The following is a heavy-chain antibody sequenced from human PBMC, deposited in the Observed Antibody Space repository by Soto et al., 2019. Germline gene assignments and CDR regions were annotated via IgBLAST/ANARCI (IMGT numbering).Heavy chain of an antibody. CDR2: INAGNGNT. CDR3: AGKNSFGYDGYSTTLDS. D-gene: IGHD5-18*01. V-gene: IGHV1-3*01. CDR1: GYTFTSYA. Sequence: QVQLVQSGAEVKKPGASVKVSCKASGYTFTSYAMHWVRQAPGQRLEWMGWINAGNGNTKYSQKFQGRVTITRDTSARKANMKLSSRRSEDTAVNYVAGKNSFGYDGYSTTLDSWGQGTRVTVSS. J-gene: IGHJ4*02.